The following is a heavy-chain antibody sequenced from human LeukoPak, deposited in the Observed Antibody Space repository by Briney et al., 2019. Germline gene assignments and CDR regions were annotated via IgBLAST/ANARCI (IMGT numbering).Heavy chain of an antibody. Sequence: SETLSLTCSVSGGSISSYYWSWIRQPAGKGLEWIGRIYTSGSTTNYNPSLKSRVTLSVDMSKNLFSLRLSSVTAADTAVCYCARDSFYGGSSCFDPWGQGTLVTVSS. V-gene: IGHV4-4*07. J-gene: IGHJ5*02. CDR2: IYTSGSTT. D-gene: IGHD4-23*01. CDR3: ARDSFYGGSSCFDP. CDR1: GGSISSYY.